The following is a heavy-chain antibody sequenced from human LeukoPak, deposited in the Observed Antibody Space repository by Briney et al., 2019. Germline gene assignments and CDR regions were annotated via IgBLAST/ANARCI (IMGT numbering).Heavy chain of an antibody. J-gene: IGHJ3*02. V-gene: IGHV3-30*18. Sequence: GGSLRLSCAASGFTFSSYGMHWVRQAPGKGLEWVAVISYDGSNKYYADSVKGRFTISRDNSKNTLYLQMNSLRAEDTAVYYRAKDSLIVANAFDIWGQGTMVTVSS. CDR1: GFTFSSYG. D-gene: IGHD5-12*01. CDR2: ISYDGSNK. CDR3: AKDSLIVANAFDI.